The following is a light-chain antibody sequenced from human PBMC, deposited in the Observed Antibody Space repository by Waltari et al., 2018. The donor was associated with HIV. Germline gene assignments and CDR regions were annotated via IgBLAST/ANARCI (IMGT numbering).Light chain of an antibody. J-gene: IGLJ2*01. CDR1: SATIGNNY. CDR3: VTWADRSSGPVV. CDR2: RNN. V-gene: IGLV1-47*01. Sequence: QSLLTQPPSASGTPGQRITIPCSGTSATIGNNYVHRHQHLPGTAPKLLIYRNNQRASGVPDRFSGSKSGTSASLAISGLRSEDEADYYCVTWADRSSGPVVFGGGTKVTVL.